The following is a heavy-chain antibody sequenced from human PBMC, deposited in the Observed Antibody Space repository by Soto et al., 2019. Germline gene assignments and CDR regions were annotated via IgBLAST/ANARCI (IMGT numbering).Heavy chain of an antibody. D-gene: IGHD2-8*01. Sequence: PRGTLRLTCAASGFTFTTYWMHWVRQGPGKGPVWVSRITPDGSGTNYADSVKGRFTISSDTAKNTVYLQMSSLGADAAAVYYCARGGCKSPQPHLRGQGTLVTVS. CDR3: ARGGCKSPQPHL. CDR2: ITPDGSGT. J-gene: IGHJ1*01. CDR1: GFTFTTYW. V-gene: IGHV3-74*01.